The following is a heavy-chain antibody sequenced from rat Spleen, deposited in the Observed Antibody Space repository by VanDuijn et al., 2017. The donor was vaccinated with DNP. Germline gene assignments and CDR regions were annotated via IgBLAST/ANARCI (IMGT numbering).Heavy chain of an antibody. Sequence: EVQLVESGGGLVQPGRSLKVSCVASGFTFDNYWMTWIRQVPGKGLEWVASITSNGVSTYYSDSVKGRFTISRDNTENTVYLQMNSLRFDDTATYYCAKDPEYYGFQGYFDYWGQGVMVTVSS. V-gene: IGHV5-58*01. CDR2: ITSNGVST. J-gene: IGHJ2*01. CDR3: AKDPEYYGFQGYFDY. D-gene: IGHD1-6*01. CDR1: GFTFDNYW.